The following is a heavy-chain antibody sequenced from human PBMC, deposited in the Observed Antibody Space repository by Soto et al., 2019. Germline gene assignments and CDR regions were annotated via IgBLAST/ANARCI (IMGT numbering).Heavy chain of an antibody. CDR3: ATVGWGYSGYLAYYYYGMDV. Sequence: ASVKVSCKVSGYTLTELSMHWVRQAPGKGLEWMGGFDPEDGETIYAQKFQGRVTMTEDTSTDTAYMGLSSLRSEDTAVYYCATVGWGYSGYLAYYYYGMDVWGQGTTVTVSS. V-gene: IGHV1-24*01. J-gene: IGHJ6*02. CDR1: GYTLTELS. CDR2: FDPEDGET. D-gene: IGHD5-12*01.